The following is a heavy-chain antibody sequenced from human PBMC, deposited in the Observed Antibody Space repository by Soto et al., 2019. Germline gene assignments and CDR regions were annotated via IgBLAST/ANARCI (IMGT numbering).Heavy chain of an antibody. J-gene: IGHJ5*02. CDR3: ARDCSGGSCYSEVPAEDRFDP. CDR1: GGTFSSYA. CDR2: IIPIFGTA. V-gene: IGHV1-69*13. Sequence: SVKVSCKASGGTFSSYAISWVRQAPGQGLERMGGIIPIFGTANYAQKFQGRVTITADESTSTAYMELSSLRSEDTAVYYCARDCSGGSCYSEVPAEDRFDPWGQGTLVTVSS. D-gene: IGHD2-15*01.